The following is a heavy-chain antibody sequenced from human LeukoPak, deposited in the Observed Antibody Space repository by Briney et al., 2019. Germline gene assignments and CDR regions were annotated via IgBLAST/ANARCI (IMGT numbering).Heavy chain of an antibody. CDR3: ARGPNVYFRRSLDY. Sequence: SETLSLTCAVYGGSFSGYYWSWIRQPPGKGLEWIGEINHSGSTNYNPSLKSRVTISVDTSKNQFSLKLSSVTAADTAVYYCARGPNVYFRRSLDYWGQGTLVTVPS. D-gene: IGHD3-9*01. V-gene: IGHV4-34*01. CDR2: INHSGST. CDR1: GGSFSGYY. J-gene: IGHJ4*02.